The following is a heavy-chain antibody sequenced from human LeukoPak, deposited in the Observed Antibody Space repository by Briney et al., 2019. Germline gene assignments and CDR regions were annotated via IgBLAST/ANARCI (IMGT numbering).Heavy chain of an antibody. CDR1: GGSISSYF. J-gene: IGHJ4*02. CDR2: IYISGST. Sequence: SETLSLTCTVSGGSISSYFWSWIRQPAGKGLEWIGCIYISGSTNYNPSLKSRVTMSVDTSKNQFSLSLSSVTAADTAVYYCARELGSSTSRPIDYWGQGTLVTVSS. V-gene: IGHV4-4*07. D-gene: IGHD2-2*01. CDR3: ARELGSSTSRPIDY.